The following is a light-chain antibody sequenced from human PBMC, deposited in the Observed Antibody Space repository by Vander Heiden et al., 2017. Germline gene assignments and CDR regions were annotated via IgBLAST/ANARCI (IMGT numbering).Light chain of an antibody. CDR2: DAS. V-gene: IGKV3-11*01. CDR1: KSVSRH. Sequence: EIVFTQSLATLSLSPGERATITCRESKSVSRHLACYHQKPGQASRLLIYDASNRATGIPARFSGSGSGTEFTLTISSLEPEDFAVYYCQQRSNWPPLFTFGPGTKVDIK. J-gene: IGKJ3*01. CDR3: QQRSNWPPLFT.